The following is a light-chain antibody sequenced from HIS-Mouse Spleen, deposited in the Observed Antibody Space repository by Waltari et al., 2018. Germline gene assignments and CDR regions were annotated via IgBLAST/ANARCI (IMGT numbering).Light chain of an antibody. CDR1: QSISSW. Sequence: DIQMTQSPSTLLASVGDRVTLTCRASQSISSWLAWYQQKPGKAPKLLSYKASSLESGVPSRFSGSGSGTEFTLTISSLQPDDFATYYCQQYNSYTWTFGQGTKVEIK. CDR2: KAS. CDR3: QQYNSYTWT. J-gene: IGKJ1*01. V-gene: IGKV1-5*03.